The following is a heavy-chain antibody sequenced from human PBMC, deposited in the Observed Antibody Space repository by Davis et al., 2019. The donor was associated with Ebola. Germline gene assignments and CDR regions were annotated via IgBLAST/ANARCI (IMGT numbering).Heavy chain of an antibody. CDR2: ISAYNGNT. Sequence: GESLKISCRTAGYTFTSYGISWVRQAPGQGLEWMGWISAYNGNTDSAQKFQDRLTMTTDTSTGKAFMELRSLRSDDTAVYYCARTFYCTGTECYEGPLTREDSWGQGTLVSVSS. J-gene: IGHJ4*02. CDR3: ARTFYCTGTECYEGPLTREDS. D-gene: IGHD2-8*02. CDR1: GYTFTSYG. V-gene: IGHV1-18*04.